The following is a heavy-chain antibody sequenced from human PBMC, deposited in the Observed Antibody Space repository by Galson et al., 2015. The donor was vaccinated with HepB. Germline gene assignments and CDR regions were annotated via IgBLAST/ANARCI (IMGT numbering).Heavy chain of an antibody. D-gene: IGHD2-2*02. CDR1: GFMFSNYW. J-gene: IGHJ6*02. V-gene: IGHV3-74*03. Sequence: SLRLSCAASGFMFSNYWMHWVRQAPGKGLVWVSRISSDESTTTYADSVKGRFTISRDNTKNTLFLQMNSLRAEDSAVYYCARAPPALYVRYYNMDVWGLGTTVTVSS. CDR3: ARAPPALYVRYYNMDV. CDR2: ISSDESTT.